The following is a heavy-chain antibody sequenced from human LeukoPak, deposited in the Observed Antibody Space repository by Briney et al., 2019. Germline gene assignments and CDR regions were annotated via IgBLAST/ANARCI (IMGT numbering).Heavy chain of an antibody. V-gene: IGHV3-11*04. Sequence: GGSLRLSCAASGFTFSDYYMSWLRQVPGKGLEWVSYISSSGSTIYYADSVKGRFTISRDNAKNSLYLQMNSLRAEDTAVYYCAREVGMGITIFGVVNDAFDIWGQGTMVTVSS. J-gene: IGHJ3*02. CDR3: AREVGMGITIFGVVNDAFDI. CDR2: ISSSGSTI. CDR1: GFTFSDYY. D-gene: IGHD3-3*01.